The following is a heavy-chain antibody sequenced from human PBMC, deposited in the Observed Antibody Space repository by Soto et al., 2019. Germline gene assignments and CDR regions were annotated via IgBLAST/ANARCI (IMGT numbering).Heavy chain of an antibody. CDR3: ASSNIAAAGFYYYGMDV. J-gene: IGHJ6*02. Sequence: SETLSLTCTVSGGSISSYYWNWIRQPPGKGLEWIGYIYYSGSTIYNLSLKSRVTISVDTSKNQFSLNLSSVTAADTAVYYCASSNIAAAGFYYYGMDVWGRGTTVTVSS. CDR2: IYYSGST. D-gene: IGHD6-13*01. V-gene: IGHV4-59*01. CDR1: GGSISSYY.